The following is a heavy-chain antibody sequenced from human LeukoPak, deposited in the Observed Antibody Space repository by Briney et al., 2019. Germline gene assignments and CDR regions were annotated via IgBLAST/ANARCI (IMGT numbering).Heavy chain of an antibody. D-gene: IGHD6-13*01. J-gene: IGHJ4*02. CDR3: ARKKGGIAAFDY. CDR1: GGSISSYY. CDR2: ISYSGST. V-gene: IGHV4-59*01. Sequence: SETLPLTCTVSGGSISSYYWSWVRQPPGKGLEWIGYISYSGSTNYNPSLMSRVSISVDTSKNQFSLKLSSVTAADTAVYYCARKKGGIAAFDYWGQGTLVTVSS.